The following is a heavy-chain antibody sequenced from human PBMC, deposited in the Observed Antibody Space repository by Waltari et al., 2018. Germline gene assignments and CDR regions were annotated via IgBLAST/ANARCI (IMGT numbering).Heavy chain of an antibody. CDR1: GFSLSSGEYD. J-gene: IGHJ3*02. V-gene: IGHV4-61*09. CDR3: ALVRVVNAFDI. D-gene: IGHD6-13*01. CDR2: ISTSGRA. Sequence: QVQLQESGPGLVKPLQTLSLTCTVSGFSLSSGEYDWSWIRQPAGKGLAWLASISTSGRATYNPSLKSRVSMSIDTFKNQFSLNLKSVPAAYTAVYYCALVRVVNAFDISGQPTMLTVSS.